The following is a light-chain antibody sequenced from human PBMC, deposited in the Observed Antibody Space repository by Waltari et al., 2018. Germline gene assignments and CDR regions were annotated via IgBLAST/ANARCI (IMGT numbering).Light chain of an antibody. CDR3: QQYNSSSG. J-gene: IGKJ1*01. V-gene: IGKV1-5*01. CDR2: DAS. CDR1: QSISSW. Sequence: DIQMTQSPCTLSASVGDRVTITCRASQSISSWLAWYQQKPGKAPKLLIYDASSLESGVPSRFSGSGSGTEFTLTISSLQPDDFATYYCQQYNSSSGFGQGTKVEIK.